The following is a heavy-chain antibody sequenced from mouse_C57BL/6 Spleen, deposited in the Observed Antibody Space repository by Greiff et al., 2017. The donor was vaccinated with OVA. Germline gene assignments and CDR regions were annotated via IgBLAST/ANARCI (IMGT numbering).Heavy chain of an antibody. CDR2: IYPRDGST. Sequence: VQGVESDAELVKPGASVKISCKVSGYTFTDHTIHWMKQRPEQGLEWIGYIYPRDGSTKYNEKFKGKATLTADKSSSTAYMQLNSLTSEDSAVYFCANRYYYGSSYWYFDVWGTGTTVTVSS. D-gene: IGHD1-1*01. CDR3: ANRYYYGSSYWYFDV. J-gene: IGHJ1*03. CDR1: GYTFTDHT. V-gene: IGHV1-78*01.